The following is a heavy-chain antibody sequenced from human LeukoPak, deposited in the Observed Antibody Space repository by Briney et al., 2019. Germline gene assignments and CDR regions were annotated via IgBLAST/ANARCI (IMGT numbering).Heavy chain of an antibody. CDR2: ISGSGGST. J-gene: IGHJ2*01. V-gene: IGHV3-23*01. Sequence: GGSLRLSCAASGFTFSSYAMSWVRQAPGKGLEWVSAISGSGGSTFYADSVKGRFTISRDNSKNTLYLQMNSLRAEDTAVYYCARGRAYSSDYYSNWYFDLWGRGTLVTVSS. CDR1: GFTFSSYA. D-gene: IGHD3-22*01. CDR3: ARGRAYSSDYYSNWYFDL.